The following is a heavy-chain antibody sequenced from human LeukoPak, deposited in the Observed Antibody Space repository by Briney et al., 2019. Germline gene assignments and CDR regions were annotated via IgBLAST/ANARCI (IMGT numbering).Heavy chain of an antibody. CDR2: ISSSSSYI. CDR3: ARSGPGYYGSGDYYYYMDV. Sequence: GGSLRLSCAASGFTFSSYSMNWVRQAPGKGLEWVSSISSSSSYIYYADSVKGRFTISRDNAKNSLYLQMNSLRAEDTAVYYCARSGPGYYGSGDYYYYMDVWGKGTTVTVSS. D-gene: IGHD3-10*01. V-gene: IGHV3-21*01. J-gene: IGHJ6*03. CDR1: GFTFSSYS.